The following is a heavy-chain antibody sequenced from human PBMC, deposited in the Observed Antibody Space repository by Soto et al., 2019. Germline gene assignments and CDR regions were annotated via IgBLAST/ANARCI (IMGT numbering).Heavy chain of an antibody. D-gene: IGHD2-21*01. CDR3: AKNLRTTIPDYGMDV. CDR1: GFTFGSHG. V-gene: IGHV3-30*18. CDR2: ISYDETNE. J-gene: IGHJ6*02. Sequence: QVQLVESGGGLVQPGGSLRLTCVASGFTFGSHGMHWVRQTPGKGLEWVAVISYDETNEHYVDSVKGRFTISRDNSKSILYLQMNRLRPEDTAVYKCAKNLRTTIPDYGMDVWGQGTTVTVS.